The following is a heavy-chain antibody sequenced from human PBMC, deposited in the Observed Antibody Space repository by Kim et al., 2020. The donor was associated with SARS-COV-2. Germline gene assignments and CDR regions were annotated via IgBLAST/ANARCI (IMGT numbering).Heavy chain of an antibody. CDR1: GFTFKNYE. J-gene: IGHJ5*02. CDR3: ARDRSTVVGGVWFDP. CDR2: LSATGDSI. Sequence: GGSLRLSCTASGFTFKNYEMHWVRQPPGKGLEWLSYLSATGDSIYYADSVRGRFTISRDNAQNSLSFQMNSLRVDDTGVYFCARDRSTVVGGVWFDPWGQGTLVTVSS. D-gene: IGHD2-2*01. V-gene: IGHV3-48*03.